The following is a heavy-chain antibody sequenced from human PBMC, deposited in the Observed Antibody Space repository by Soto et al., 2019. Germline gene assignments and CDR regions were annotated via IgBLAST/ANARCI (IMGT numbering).Heavy chain of an antibody. Sequence: HPGGSLRLSCAASGFTFSSYAMSWVRQAPGKGLEWVSSISVSGGSTYYADSVRGRFTISRDTSKNTLYLQMNGLRADDTAVYYCAGLVGAPDYYYYGMDVWGQGTTVTVSS. CDR2: ISVSGGST. CDR1: GFTFSSYA. J-gene: IGHJ6*02. CDR3: AGLVGAPDYYYYGMDV. V-gene: IGHV3-23*01. D-gene: IGHD1-26*01.